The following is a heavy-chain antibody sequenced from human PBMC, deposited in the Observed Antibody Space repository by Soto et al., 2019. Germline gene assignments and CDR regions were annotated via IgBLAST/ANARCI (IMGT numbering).Heavy chain of an antibody. V-gene: IGHV4-4*02. CDR1: SGSISTDYW. J-gene: IGHJ5*02. CDR2: VHRSGTT. D-gene: IGHD2-8*01. Sequence: QVQLQESGPGLVKPSGTLSLTCAVSSGSISTDYWWSWVRQPPGKGLEWIGEVHRSGTTNYSQSLKSRVATSVDKSGNQVSLVLTSVAAADTAVYYCARGVSFRWVSWGQGTLVTVSS. CDR3: ARGVSFRWVS.